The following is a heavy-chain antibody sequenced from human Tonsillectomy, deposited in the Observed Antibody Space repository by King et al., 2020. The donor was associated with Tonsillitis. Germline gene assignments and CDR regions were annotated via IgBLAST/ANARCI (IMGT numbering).Heavy chain of an antibody. CDR3: ARIYADYYTVFDY. CDR2: IVSNDEK. V-gene: IGHV2-26*02. D-gene: IGHD4-17*01. CDR1: GFSLSNARMG. Sequence: FTLKESGPVLVKPTETLTLTCTVSGFSLSNARMGVSWIRQSPGKALEWLAHIVSNDEKTYSTALKTRLTISRDTSKSQVVLIMTNMDPVDTATYYCARIYADYYTVFDYWGQGTLVTVSS. J-gene: IGHJ4*02.